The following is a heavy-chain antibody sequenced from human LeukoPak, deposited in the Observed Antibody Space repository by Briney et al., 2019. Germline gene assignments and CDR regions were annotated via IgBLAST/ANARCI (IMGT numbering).Heavy chain of an antibody. Sequence: SETLSLTCTVSGGSISSYYWSWIRQPAGKGLEWIGRIYTSGSTNYNPSLKSRVTMSVDTSKNQFSLKLSSVTAADTAVYYCAGEPGQVPYYDFWSGPYYYYGMDVWGQGTTVTVSS. D-gene: IGHD3-3*01. J-gene: IGHJ6*02. V-gene: IGHV4-4*07. CDR2: IYTSGST. CDR1: GGSISSYY. CDR3: AGEPGQVPYYDFWSGPYYYYGMDV.